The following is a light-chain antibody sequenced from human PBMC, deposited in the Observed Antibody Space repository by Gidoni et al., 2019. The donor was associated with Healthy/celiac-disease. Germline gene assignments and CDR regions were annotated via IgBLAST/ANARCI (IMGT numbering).Light chain of an antibody. V-gene: IGKV1-39*01. CDR1: QSISSY. CDR2: AAS. J-gene: IGKJ4*02. Sequence: DIPMTQSPSSLSASVGDRVTITCRASQSISSYLNWYQQKPGKAPKLLIYAASSLQSGVPSRFSGSGSGTEFTLTISSLQPEDFATYYCQQSYSTLTTFGGGTKVEIK. CDR3: QQSYSTLTT.